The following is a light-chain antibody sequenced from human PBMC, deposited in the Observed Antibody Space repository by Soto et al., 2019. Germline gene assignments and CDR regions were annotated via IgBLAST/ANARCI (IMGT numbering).Light chain of an antibody. CDR2: DAS. J-gene: IGKJ1*01. CDR3: QQYATSPRT. Sequence: TQSVSPGASPTPSCPASQSVSHKLAWYQQKPGQAPRLLIYDASTRATGIPARFSGSGSGTDFTLTISSLEPEEFAVYYCQQYATSPRTFGQGTKVDIK. CDR1: QSVSHK. V-gene: IGKV3D-15*02.